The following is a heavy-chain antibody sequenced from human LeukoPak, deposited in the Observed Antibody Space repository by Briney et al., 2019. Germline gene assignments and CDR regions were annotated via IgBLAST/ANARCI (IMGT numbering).Heavy chain of an antibody. Sequence: SGTLSLTCAVSGGSISSTYWWNWVRQTPGKGLEWIGEIYHSGTTNYNPSLKGRVTISVDKSKNQFPLKLTSVTVADTAVYYCARGGGLRYSSAWYASYFWGQGTLVTVSS. J-gene: IGHJ4*02. CDR2: IYHSGTT. CDR1: GGSISSTYW. D-gene: IGHD6-19*01. V-gene: IGHV4-4*02. CDR3: ARGGGLRYSSAWYASYF.